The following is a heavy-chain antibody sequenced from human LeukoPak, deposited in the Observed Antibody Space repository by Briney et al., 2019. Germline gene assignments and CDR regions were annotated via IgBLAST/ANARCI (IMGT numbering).Heavy chain of an antibody. J-gene: IGHJ4*02. CDR2: IKQDGSEK. CDR3: ARVFYDILTGYYDYFDY. Sequence: GGSLRLSCAASGFTFSDYWMSWVRQAPGKGLEWVANIKQDGSEKYYVDSVKGRFTISRDNAKNSLYLQMNSLRAEDTAVYYCARVFYDILTGYYDYFDYWGQGTLVTVSS. CDR1: GFTFSDYW. D-gene: IGHD3-9*01. V-gene: IGHV3-7*04.